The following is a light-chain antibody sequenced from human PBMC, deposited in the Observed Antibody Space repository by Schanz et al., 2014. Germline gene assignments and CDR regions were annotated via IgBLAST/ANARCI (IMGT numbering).Light chain of an antibody. J-gene: IGKJ5*01. CDR1: QSVRSN. CDR2: GAS. V-gene: IGKV3-15*01. Sequence: EIVMTQSPATLSVSPGERATLSCRASQSVRSNLAWFQQKPGQAPRLLIYGASTRATGFPARFSGSGSGTDFTLTISSLEPEDFAVYYCQHRRDWPGTFGQGTRLEI. CDR3: QHRRDWPGT.